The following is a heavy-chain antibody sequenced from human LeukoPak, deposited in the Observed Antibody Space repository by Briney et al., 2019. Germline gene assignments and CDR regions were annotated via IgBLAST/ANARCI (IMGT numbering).Heavy chain of an antibody. V-gene: IGHV4-34*01. D-gene: IGHD6-6*01. CDR3: ARGYSSSSQYYCYYYYMDV. Sequence: ASETLSLTCAVYGGSFSGYYWSWIRQPPGKGLEWIGEINHSGSTNYNPSLKSRVTISVDTSKNQFSLKLSSVTAADTAVYYCARGYSSSSQYYCYYYYMDVWGKGTTVTVSS. CDR2: INHSGST. J-gene: IGHJ6*03. CDR1: GGSFSGYY.